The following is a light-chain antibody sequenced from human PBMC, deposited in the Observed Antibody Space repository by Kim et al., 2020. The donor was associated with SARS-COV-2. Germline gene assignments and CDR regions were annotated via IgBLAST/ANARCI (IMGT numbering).Light chain of an antibody. CDR2: AAS. J-gene: IGKJ1*01. Sequence: ASVGDRVTIPCRASQIISSYLNWYQQKPGKAPKLLIYAASSLQSGVPSRFSGSGSGTDFTLTISSLRPEDFATYYCQQSYSTPLAFGRRAKVDLK. CDR3: QQSYSTPLA. V-gene: IGKV1-39*01. CDR1: QIISSY.